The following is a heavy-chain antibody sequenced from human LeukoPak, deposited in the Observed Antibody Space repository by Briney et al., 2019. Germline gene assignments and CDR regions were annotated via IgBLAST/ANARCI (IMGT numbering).Heavy chain of an antibody. CDR3: ARAPVVSCRGAFCYPLDY. Sequence: PGGSLRLSCAASGLTFSSYSMNWVRQAPGKGLEWVSAIGASDGYTYHADSVKGRFTMSRDISRNTVYLQMNSLRVDDTAVYFCARAPVVSCRGAFCYPLDYWGHGILITVSS. V-gene: IGHV3-23*01. J-gene: IGHJ4*01. CDR2: IGASDGYT. CDR1: GLTFSSYS. D-gene: IGHD2-15*01.